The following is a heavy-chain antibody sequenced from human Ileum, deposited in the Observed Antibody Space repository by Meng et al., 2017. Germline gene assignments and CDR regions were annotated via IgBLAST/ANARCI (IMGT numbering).Heavy chain of an antibody. CDR1: GGLTSTNTR. Sequence: QGHPRARGAGRGKPSGTLSLTCGFSGGLTSTNTRRSWVPRAQGKGVKWMGECFHSGRTSYSPALKSRVTVSVAKPKNQFSLNLSSGTAADTAFYYCVRPNRRSSGGGNNYWGQGTLVTVSS. J-gene: IGHJ4*02. CDR2: CFHSGRT. D-gene: IGHD3-10*01. CDR3: VRPNRRSSGGGNNY. V-gene: IGHV4-4*02.